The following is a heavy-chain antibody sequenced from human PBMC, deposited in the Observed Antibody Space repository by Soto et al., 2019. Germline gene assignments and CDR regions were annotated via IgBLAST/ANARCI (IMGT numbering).Heavy chain of an antibody. CDR1: GFTFEDYV. D-gene: IGHD3-3*01. V-gene: IGHV3-9*01. Sequence: EVQLVESGGGLVQPGRSLRLSCSASGFTFEDYVMHWVRQAPGKGLEWVSRISWASGSVAYADSVKGRFTISRDNAKNSLYLQMTSLRPDDTAVYYCTKDFTIFSVVGAFDVWGQGTMVTVSS. CDR3: TKDFTIFSVVGAFDV. J-gene: IGHJ3*01. CDR2: ISWASGSV.